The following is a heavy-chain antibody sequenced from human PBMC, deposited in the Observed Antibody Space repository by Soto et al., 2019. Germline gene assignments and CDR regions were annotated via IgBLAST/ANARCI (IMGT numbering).Heavy chain of an antibody. CDR3: VGVSLAGS. CDR1: GFHFSAYW. J-gene: IGHJ4*02. CDR2: IKEDGSDK. V-gene: IGHV3-7*01. Sequence: EVQLVDSGGGLVQPGGSLRLSCVASGFHFSAYWMSWVRQAPGKGLEWVANIKEDGSDKYYVDSVKGRFTISRDNAKNSLYRQMNSLRAEDTAVYYGVGVSLAGSWGQGTMVTVSS. D-gene: IGHD6-19*01.